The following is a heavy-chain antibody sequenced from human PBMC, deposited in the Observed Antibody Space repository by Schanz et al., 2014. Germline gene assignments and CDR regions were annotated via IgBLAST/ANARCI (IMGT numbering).Heavy chain of an antibody. V-gene: IGHV3-30*04. CDR1: GFTFSSYA. J-gene: IGHJ3*02. CDR2: ISFDGNNK. Sequence: QVQLVESGGGVVQPGRSLRLSCVASGFTFSSYAMHWVRQAPGKGLEWVAVISFDGNNKHYADSVKGRFTISRDSSKNPLYLQMNSLRGDATAVYYGARENLNWEAFDIWGQGTVVTVSS. D-gene: IGHD7-27*01. CDR3: ARENLNWEAFDI.